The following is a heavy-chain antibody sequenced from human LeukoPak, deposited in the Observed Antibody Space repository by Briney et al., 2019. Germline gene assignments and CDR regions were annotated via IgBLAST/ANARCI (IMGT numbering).Heavy chain of an antibody. V-gene: IGHV4-59*11. Sequence: SETLSLTCTVSGDSISSHYWSWIRQSPGKGLEWIGYIYYSGSTNYNPSPKSRVTISADTSKNQFSLKVNSVTAADTAVYYCARAYYDFWSGSYYYYMDVWGKGTTVTVSS. CDR1: GDSISSHY. J-gene: IGHJ6*03. D-gene: IGHD3-3*01. CDR3: ARAYYDFWSGSYYYYMDV. CDR2: IYYSGST.